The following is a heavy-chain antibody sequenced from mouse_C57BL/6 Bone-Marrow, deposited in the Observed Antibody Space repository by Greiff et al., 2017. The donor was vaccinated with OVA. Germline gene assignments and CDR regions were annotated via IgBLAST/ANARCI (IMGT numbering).Heavy chain of an antibody. V-gene: IGHV7-1*01. CDR1: GFTFSAFY. CDR2: SSNKATDYTT. J-gene: IGHJ1*03. Sequence: EVKLMESGGGLVQSGRSLRLSCATSGFTFSAFYMEWVRQAPGTGLEWLAASSNKATDYTTEYSASVKGRFIVSRDTSQSILYLQMNALRAEDTAIYYGARDNWDGYFEVWGTGTTVTVSS. CDR3: ARDNWDGYFEV. D-gene: IGHD4-1*01.